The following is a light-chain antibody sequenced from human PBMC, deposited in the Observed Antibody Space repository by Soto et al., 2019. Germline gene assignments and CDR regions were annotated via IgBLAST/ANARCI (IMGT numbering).Light chain of an antibody. Sequence: QSVLTQPASVSGYPGQSITISCIGTSNDVGAYNYVSWYQQHPGKAPKLMIYDVSNRPSGVSNRFSGSKSGNTASLTISGLQAEDEADYYCSSYTSSITRVFGTGTKVTVL. CDR3: SSYTSSITRV. V-gene: IGLV2-14*01. CDR2: DVS. J-gene: IGLJ1*01. CDR1: SNDVGAYNY.